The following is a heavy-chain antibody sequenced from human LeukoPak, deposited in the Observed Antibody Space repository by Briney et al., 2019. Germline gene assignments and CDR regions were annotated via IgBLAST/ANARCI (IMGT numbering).Heavy chain of an antibody. J-gene: IGHJ4*02. CDR3: ARALGYCSSTSCYGDFDY. Sequence: GGSLRLSCAASGFTFSSYSMNWVRQAPGKGLEWVSYISTSSNTIYYADSVKGRFTISRDNAKNSLYLQMNSPRAEDTAVYYCARALGYCSSTSCYGDFDYWGQGTLVTVSS. CDR2: ISTSSNTI. V-gene: IGHV3-48*01. D-gene: IGHD2-2*01. CDR1: GFTFSSYS.